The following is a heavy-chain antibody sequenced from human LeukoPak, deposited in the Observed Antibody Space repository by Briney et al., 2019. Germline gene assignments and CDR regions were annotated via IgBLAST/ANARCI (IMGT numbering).Heavy chain of an antibody. D-gene: IGHD1-26*01. CDR2: ISGTGRST. CDR1: GLRFSDYA. J-gene: IGHJ4*02. V-gene: IGHV3-23*01. Sequence: GGSLRLSCVVSGLRFSDYAMTWVRQAPGKGLEWVSDISGTGRSTYYADSVKGRFSISRDNSQNTLYLQMNSLRAEDTAVYYCASSEGIVGALDYWGQGTLVTVSS. CDR3: ASSEGIVGALDY.